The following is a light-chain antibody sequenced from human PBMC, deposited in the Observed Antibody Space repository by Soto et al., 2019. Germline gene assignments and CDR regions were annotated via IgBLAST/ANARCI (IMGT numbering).Light chain of an antibody. CDR2: KAA. J-gene: IGKJ1*01. CDR3: QQYNSFPT. Sequence: DIQMTQSPSTLSASVGDRVTITCRASQSISSWLDWYQQKPGKAPKLLIYKAASLESGVPSRLGCSGSGTEFTLTISSLQPDDLATYYCQQYNSFPTFGQGTKVEIK. V-gene: IGKV1-5*03. CDR1: QSISSW.